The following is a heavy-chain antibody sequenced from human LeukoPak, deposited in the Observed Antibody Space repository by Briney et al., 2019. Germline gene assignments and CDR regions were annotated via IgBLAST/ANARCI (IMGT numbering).Heavy chain of an antibody. J-gene: IGHJ4*02. Sequence: AASVKVSCKASGYTFTTYGISWVRQAPGQGLEWMGWISAYNGNTNYAQKFQGRVTMTTDTSTSTAYMELRSLRSDDTAVYYCARDSSGWFDYWGQGTLVTVSS. CDR1: GYTFTTYG. D-gene: IGHD6-19*01. CDR3: ARDSSGWFDY. CDR2: ISAYNGNT. V-gene: IGHV1-18*01.